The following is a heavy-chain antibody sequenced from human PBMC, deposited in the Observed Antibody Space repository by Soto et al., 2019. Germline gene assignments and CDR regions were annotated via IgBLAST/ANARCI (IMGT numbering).Heavy chain of an antibody. CDR3: ARVISSSWVHDAFDI. J-gene: IGHJ3*02. D-gene: IGHD6-13*01. Sequence: QVQLVESGGGVVQPGRSLRLSCAASGFTFSSYAMHWVRQAPGKGLEWVAVISYDGSNKYYADSVKGRFTISRDNSKNTLYRQMNSLRAEDTAVYYCARVISSSWVHDAFDIWGQGTMVTVSS. CDR1: GFTFSSYA. CDR2: ISYDGSNK. V-gene: IGHV3-30-3*01.